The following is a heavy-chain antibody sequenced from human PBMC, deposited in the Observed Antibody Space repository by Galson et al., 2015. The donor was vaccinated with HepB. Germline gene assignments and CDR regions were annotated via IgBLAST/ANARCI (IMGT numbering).Heavy chain of an antibody. J-gene: IGHJ5*02. Sequence: ETLSLTCAVYGGSFSGYYWSWIRQPPGKGLEWIGEINHSGSTNYNPSLKSRVTISVDTSKNQFSLKLSSVTAADTAVYYCARKYSSSFTVRGPRGWFDPWGQGTLVTVSS. CDR2: INHSGST. V-gene: IGHV4-34*01. D-gene: IGHD6-6*01. CDR3: ARKYSSSFTVRGPRGWFDP. CDR1: GGSFSGYY.